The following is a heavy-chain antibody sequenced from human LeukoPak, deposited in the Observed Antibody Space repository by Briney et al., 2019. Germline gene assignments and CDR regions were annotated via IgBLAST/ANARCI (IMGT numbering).Heavy chain of an antibody. CDR1: GFTSSSYS. D-gene: IGHD4-17*01. CDR3: ARPIYGDVGFDY. CDR2: ISSSSSYI. V-gene: IGHV3-21*01. Sequence: SGGSLRLSCAASGFTSSSYSMNWVRQAPGKGLEWVSSISSSSSYIYYADSVKGRFTISRDNAKNSLYLQMNSLRAEDTAVYYCARPIYGDVGFDYWGQGTLVTVSS. J-gene: IGHJ4*02.